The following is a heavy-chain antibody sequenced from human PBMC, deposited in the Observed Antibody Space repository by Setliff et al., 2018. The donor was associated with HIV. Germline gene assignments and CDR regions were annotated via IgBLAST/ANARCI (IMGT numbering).Heavy chain of an antibody. CDR1: GGSISSGSFY. CDR2: IYASGST. J-gene: IGHJ6*02. Sequence: PSETLSLTCTVSGGSISSGSFYWSWIRQPAGKGLEWIGRIYASGSTNYNPSLKSRVTISVDTSKNLFSLKLSSVTAADTAVYYCARDNPHFGVASSYYYGMDVWGQGTTVTVSS. V-gene: IGHV4-61*02. CDR3: ARDNPHFGVASSYYYGMDV. D-gene: IGHD3-3*01.